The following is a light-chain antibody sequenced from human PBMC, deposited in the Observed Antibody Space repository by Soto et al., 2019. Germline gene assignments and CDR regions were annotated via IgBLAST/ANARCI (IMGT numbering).Light chain of an antibody. V-gene: IGKV3-20*01. CDR2: GAS. Sequence: EIVLTQSPATLSSFPGDRVTLSCRAGQSVRGNFLAWYQQKPGQAPRLLIHGASRRAPGIPDRVSGRGSGTDFTLTISRLEPEDFAVYYCQQFSSYPLTFGGGTKVDIK. CDR1: QSVRGNF. CDR3: QQFSSYPLT. J-gene: IGKJ4*01.